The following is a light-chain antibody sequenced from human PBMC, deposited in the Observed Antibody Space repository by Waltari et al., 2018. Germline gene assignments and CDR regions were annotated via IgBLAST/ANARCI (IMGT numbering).Light chain of an antibody. CDR1: QGISSY. V-gene: IGKV1-16*01. CDR3: QQYNSAPWT. Sequence: DIQMPQSPSSLHASHGDTVTITCRASQGISSYLAWFQQKPGKAPKPLIYYASNLESGVPSRFSGSGSGTEFTLTISSLQPEDFATYYCQQYNSAPWTFGQGTKVEIK. CDR2: YAS. J-gene: IGKJ1*01.